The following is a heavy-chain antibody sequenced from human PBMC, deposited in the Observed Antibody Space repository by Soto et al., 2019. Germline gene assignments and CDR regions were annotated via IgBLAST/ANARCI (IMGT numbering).Heavy chain of an antibody. CDR1: GGSISSSSSY. Sequence: QLQLQESGPGLVKPSETLSLTCSVSGGSISSSSSYWGWIRQPPGKGLEWIGNIYYSGSAYYNPSLKSRVTLSVDTSKKHFSLKLSSLTAADTAVYYCARLSRYNWNSREWSDYWGQGTLVTVSS. CDR2: IYYSGSA. V-gene: IGHV4-39*01. D-gene: IGHD1-20*01. J-gene: IGHJ4*02. CDR3: ARLSRYNWNSREWSDY.